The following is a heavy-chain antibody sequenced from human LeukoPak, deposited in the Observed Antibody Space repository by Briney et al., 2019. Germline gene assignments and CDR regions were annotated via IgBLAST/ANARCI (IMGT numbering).Heavy chain of an antibody. V-gene: IGHV3-7*01. Sequence: PGGSLRLSCAASGFTFSRYWMSWVRQAPGKGLEWVANIKQDGIEKYYVDSVKGRFTISRDNAKNSLHLQMNSLRAEDTAVYYCARGRYCDSNSCSIFNWLDPWGQGTLVTVSS. CDR1: GFTFSRYW. J-gene: IGHJ5*02. D-gene: IGHD2-2*01. CDR3: ARGRYCDSNSCSIFNWLDP. CDR2: IKQDGIEK.